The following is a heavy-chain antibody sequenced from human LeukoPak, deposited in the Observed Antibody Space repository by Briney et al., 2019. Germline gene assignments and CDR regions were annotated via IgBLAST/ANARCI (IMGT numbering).Heavy chain of an antibody. Sequence: PSESLSLTCTVSGGSIRSSSYYWGWIRKPPGKGLEWIGSIYYTGSTYYNPSLKSRVTISIDMSKSQFSLKLTSVTAADTAVYYCARPYRIRSAFEIWGQGTMVTVSS. CDR3: ARPYRIRSAFEI. CDR2: IYYTGST. V-gene: IGHV4-39*01. D-gene: IGHD2-2*02. CDR1: GGSIRSSSYY. J-gene: IGHJ3*02.